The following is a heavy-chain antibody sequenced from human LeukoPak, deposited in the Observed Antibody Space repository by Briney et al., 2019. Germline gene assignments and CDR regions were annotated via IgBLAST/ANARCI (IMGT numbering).Heavy chain of an antibody. CDR2: ISSSSSYI. V-gene: IGHV3-21*01. CDR1: GFTFSSYS. D-gene: IGHD2-2*01. J-gene: IGHJ4*02. CDR3: ARDESKVPAAISADY. Sequence: PGGSLRLSCAASGFTFSSYSMNWVRQAPGKGLEWVSSISSSSSYIYYADSVKGRFTISRDNAKNSLYLQMNSLRAEDTAVYYCARDESKVPAAISADYWGQGTLVTVSS.